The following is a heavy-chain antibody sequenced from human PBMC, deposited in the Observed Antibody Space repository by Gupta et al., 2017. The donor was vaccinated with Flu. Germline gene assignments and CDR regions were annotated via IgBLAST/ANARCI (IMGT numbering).Heavy chain of an antibody. J-gene: IGHJ1*01. CDR2: ISSSSSYI. CDR3: ARDPPSIAAAGTSEYFQH. V-gene: IGHV3-21*01. D-gene: IGHD6-13*01. Sequence: EVQLVESGGGLVKPGGSLRLSCAASGFTFSSYSLNWVRQAPGKGLEWVSSISSSSSYIYYADSVKGRFTISRDNAKNSLYLQMNSLRAEDTAVYYCARDPPSIAAAGTSEYFQHWGQGTLVTVSS. CDR1: GFTFSSYS.